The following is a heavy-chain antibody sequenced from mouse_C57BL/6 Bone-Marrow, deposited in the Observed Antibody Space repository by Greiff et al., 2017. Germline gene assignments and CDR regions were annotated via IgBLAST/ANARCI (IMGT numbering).Heavy chain of an antibody. J-gene: IGHJ2*01. V-gene: IGHV1-7*01. CDR1: GYTFTSYW. D-gene: IGHD2-5*01. CDR3: ARETGYSKRGYYFDY. Sequence: QVQLQQSGAELAKPGASVKLSCKASGYTFTSYWMHWVKQRPGQGLEWIGYINPSSGYTKYNQKFKDKAKLTADKSTSTAYMQLSSLTYEDSAVYYCARETGYSKRGYYFDYWGQGTTLTVSS. CDR2: INPSSGYT.